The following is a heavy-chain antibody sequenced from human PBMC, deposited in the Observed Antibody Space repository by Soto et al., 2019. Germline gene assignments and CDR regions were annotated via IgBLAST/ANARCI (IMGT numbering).Heavy chain of an antibody. CDR1: GGTFSSYA. CDR3: ARDNGQRDYYYISLYAFDI. Sequence: QVQLVQSGAEVKKPGSSVKVSCKASGGTFSSYAISWVRQAPGQGLEWMGGIIPIFSTPNYAQKYQGGVTITEDESTSTAYMELSSLRSQDTAVYYCARDNGQRDYYYISLYAFDIWGQGTMVTVSS. J-gene: IGHJ3*02. D-gene: IGHD3-22*01. CDR2: IIPIFSTP. V-gene: IGHV1-69*01.